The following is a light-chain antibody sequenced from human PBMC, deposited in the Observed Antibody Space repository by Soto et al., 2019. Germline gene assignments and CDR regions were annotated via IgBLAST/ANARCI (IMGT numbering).Light chain of an antibody. V-gene: IGLV2-23*02. CDR1: SSDVGSYNL. CDR3: CSYAGSSTFV. CDR2: EVS. Sequence: QSALTQPASVSGSPGQSITISCTGTSSDVGSYNLVSWYQQHPGNAPKLMIYEVSKRPSGVSNRFSGSKSGNTASLTISGLQAEGEADYYCCSYAGSSTFVFGTGTKVTVL. J-gene: IGLJ1*01.